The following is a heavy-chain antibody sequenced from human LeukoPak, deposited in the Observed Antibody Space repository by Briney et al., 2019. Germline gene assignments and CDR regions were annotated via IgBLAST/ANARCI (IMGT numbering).Heavy chain of an antibody. CDR3: ARDYWHGSGSYPKYFDY. V-gene: IGHV1-18*01. CDR2: ISAYNGNT. J-gene: IGHJ4*02. D-gene: IGHD3-10*01. Sequence: ASVKVSCKASGYTFTSYGISWVRQAPGQGLDWMGWISAYNGNTNYAQKLQGRVTMTTDTSTSTAYMELRSLRSDDTAVYYCARDYWHGSGSYPKYFDYWGQGTLVTVSS. CDR1: GYTFTSYG.